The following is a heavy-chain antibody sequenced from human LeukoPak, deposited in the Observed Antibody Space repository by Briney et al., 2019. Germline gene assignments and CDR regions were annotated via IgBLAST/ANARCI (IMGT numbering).Heavy chain of an antibody. J-gene: IGHJ4*02. CDR1: GFTFSSYA. CDR2: ITSTSYT. Sequence: RPGGSLRLSCAASGFTFSSYAMSWVRQAPGKGLEWVSTITSTSYTFYADSLKDRFTISRDNANNSLYLQMSSLRAEDTAVYYCARGRSGEWGQGTLVTVSS. CDR3: ARGRSGE. V-gene: IGHV3-21*01.